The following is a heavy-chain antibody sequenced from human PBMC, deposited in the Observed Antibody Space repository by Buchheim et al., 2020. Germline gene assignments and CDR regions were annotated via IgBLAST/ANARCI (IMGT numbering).Heavy chain of an antibody. CDR2: ISYDGSNK. J-gene: IGHJ1*01. Sequence: QVQLVESGGGVVQPGRSLRLSCAASGFTFSSYAMHWVRQAPGKGLEWVAVISYDGSNKYYADSVKGRFTISRDNSKNTLYLQMNSLRAEDTAVYYCAKVPSPYYDFWSGYSSVYFQHWGQGTL. D-gene: IGHD3-3*01. CDR3: AKVPSPYYDFWSGYSSVYFQH. CDR1: GFTFSSYA. V-gene: IGHV3-30-3*01.